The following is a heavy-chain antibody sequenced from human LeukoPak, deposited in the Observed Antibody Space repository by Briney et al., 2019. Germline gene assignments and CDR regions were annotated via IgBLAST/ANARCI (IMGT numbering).Heavy chain of an antibody. D-gene: IGHD3-10*01. CDR1: GDSFSGFN. V-gene: IGHV4-34*01. CDR2: INHFGST. Sequence: SETLSLTCAVYGDSFSGFNWSWIRQSPGKGLEWIGEINHFGSTNYSPSLKSRVTMSVDTSKNQVFLHLSSVTAADTAVYYCARRPPGPPGNDYKGGRRFDPWGQGTLVTVSS. CDR3: ARRPPGPPGNDYKGGRRFDP. J-gene: IGHJ5*02.